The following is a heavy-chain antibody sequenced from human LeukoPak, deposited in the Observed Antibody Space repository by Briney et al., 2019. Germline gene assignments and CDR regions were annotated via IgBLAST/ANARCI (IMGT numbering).Heavy chain of an antibody. J-gene: IGHJ4*02. CDR3: ARISSSWYYFDY. V-gene: IGHV1-2*06. CDR1: GYTFTGYY. CDR2: INPNSGGT. D-gene: IGHD6-13*01. Sequence: ASAKVSCKASGYTFTGYYMHWVRQAPEQGLEWMGRINPNSGGTNYAQKFQGRVTMTRDTSISTAYMELSRLRSDDTAVYYCARISSSWYYFDYWGQGTLVTVSS.